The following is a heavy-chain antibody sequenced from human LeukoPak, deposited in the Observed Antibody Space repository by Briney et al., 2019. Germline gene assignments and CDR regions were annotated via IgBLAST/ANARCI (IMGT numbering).Heavy chain of an antibody. CDR1: GFTFSSYW. CDR2: IASDGSST. Sequence: GSLGLSCAASGFTFSSYWMNWVRQAPGKGLVWVSRIASDGSSTTYADSVKGRFSISRDNAKNTLYLQTNSLRVEDTAVYYCARGRPHGNDYWGQGTLVTVSS. J-gene: IGHJ4*02. V-gene: IGHV3-74*01. D-gene: IGHD4-23*01. CDR3: ARGRPHGNDY.